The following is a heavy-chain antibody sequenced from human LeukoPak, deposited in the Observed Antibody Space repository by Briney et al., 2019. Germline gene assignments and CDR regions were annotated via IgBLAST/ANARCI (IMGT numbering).Heavy chain of an antibody. D-gene: IGHD6-19*01. CDR2: ISPNSGGT. V-gene: IGHV1-2*06. J-gene: IGHJ4*02. Sequence: ASVKVSCKASGYTFTGYYMHWVRQAPGQGLEWMGRISPNSGGTNYAQKFQGRVTMTRDTSISTAYMELSRLRSDDTAVYYCASTRYSSGWYLPGDYWGQGTLVTVSS. CDR3: ASTRYSSGWYLPGDY. CDR1: GYTFTGYY.